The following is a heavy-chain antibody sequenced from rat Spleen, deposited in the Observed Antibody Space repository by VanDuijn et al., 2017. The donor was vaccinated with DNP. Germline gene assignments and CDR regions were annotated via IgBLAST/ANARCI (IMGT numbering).Heavy chain of an antibody. CDR1: GFPFSNYG. D-gene: IGHD4-3*01. J-gene: IGHJ3*01. CDR3: ATHGYNSGPPAW. V-gene: IGHV5-19*01. CDR2: ISPSGGST. Sequence: EVQLVESGGGLVQPGRSLKLSCAASGFPFSNYGMHWIRQAPTKGLEWVASISPSGGSTYYRDSVKGRFTISRDNAKSTLYLQMDSLRSEDTATYYCATHGYNSGPPAWWGQGTLVTVSS.